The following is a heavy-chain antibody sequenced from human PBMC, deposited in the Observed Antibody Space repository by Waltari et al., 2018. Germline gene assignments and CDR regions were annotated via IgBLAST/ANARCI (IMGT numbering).Heavy chain of an antibody. D-gene: IGHD6-13*01. CDR2: INTNLGGT. Sequence: QVQLVQPGAEVTRPGASVKVSCKASGYTFTGHYIHWIRQAPGQGLEWMGWINTNLGGTKFAQKLQGRITLTRDTSITTAYMELRRLTFDDTAVYYCARSPPSYSSSWYFFEHWGQGTLVTVSS. CDR1: GYTFTGHY. CDR3: ARSPPSYSSSWYFFEH. V-gene: IGHV1-2*02. J-gene: IGHJ4*02.